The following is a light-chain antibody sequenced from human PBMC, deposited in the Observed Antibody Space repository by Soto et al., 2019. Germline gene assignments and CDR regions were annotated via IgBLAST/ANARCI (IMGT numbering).Light chain of an antibody. J-gene: IGKJ2*01. CDR2: GAS. Sequence: EIVLTQSPGTLSLSPRERATLSCRASQSVSSRNLAWYQQKPGQAPRLLIYGASSRATGIPERFSGSGSVTDFTLTINRLEPEDFAVYYCQQYSDLPYTFGQGTKLEVK. CDR1: QSVSSRN. V-gene: IGKV3-20*01. CDR3: QQYSDLPYT.